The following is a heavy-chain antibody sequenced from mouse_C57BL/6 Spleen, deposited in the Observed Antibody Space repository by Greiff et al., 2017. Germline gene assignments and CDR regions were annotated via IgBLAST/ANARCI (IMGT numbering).Heavy chain of an antibody. CDR2: IYPGSGST. Sequence: VQLQQPGAELVKPGASVKMSCKASGYTFTSYWITWVKQRPGQGLEWIGDIYPGSGSTNYNEKFKSEATLTVDTSSSTAYMQLSSLTSEDSAVYYCARGWDRGYYFDYWGQGTTLTVSS. CDR3: ARGWDRGYYFDY. D-gene: IGHD4-1*01. V-gene: IGHV1-55*01. J-gene: IGHJ2*01. CDR1: GYTFTSYW.